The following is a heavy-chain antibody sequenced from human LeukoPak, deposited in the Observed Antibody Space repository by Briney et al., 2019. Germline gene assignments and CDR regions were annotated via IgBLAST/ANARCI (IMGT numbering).Heavy chain of an antibody. V-gene: IGHV4-61*01. D-gene: IGHD6-6*01. CDR1: GGSVSSGSYY. CDR2: IYYSGST. J-gene: IGHJ4*02. Sequence: SETLSLTCTVSGGSVSSGSYYWSWIRQPPGKGLEWIGYIYYSGSTNYNPSLKSRVTISVDTSKNQFSLKLSSVTAADTAVYYCARRSIALYYFDYWGQGTLVTVSS. CDR3: ARRSIALYYFDY.